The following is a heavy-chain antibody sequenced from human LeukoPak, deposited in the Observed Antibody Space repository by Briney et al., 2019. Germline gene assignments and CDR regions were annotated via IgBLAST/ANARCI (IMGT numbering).Heavy chain of an antibody. J-gene: IGHJ6*03. V-gene: IGHV1-69*13. CDR1: GGTFSSYA. Sequence: SVKVSCXASGGTFSSYAISWVRQAPGQGLEWMGGIIPIFGTANYAQKFQGRVTITADESTSTAYMELSSLRSEDTAVYYCARGFAYYDFWSGPEPYYYYMDVWGKGTTVTVSS. CDR3: ARGFAYYDFWSGPEPYYYYMDV. CDR2: IIPIFGTA. D-gene: IGHD3-3*01.